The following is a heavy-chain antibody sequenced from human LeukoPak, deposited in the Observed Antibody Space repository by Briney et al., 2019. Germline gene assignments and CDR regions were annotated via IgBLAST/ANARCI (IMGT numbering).Heavy chain of an antibody. J-gene: IGHJ4*02. CDR2: ISGSGGTT. Sequence: QPGGSLRLSCAASGFTFSNYAMSWVRQAPGKRLEWVSAISGSGGTTYHADSVKGRFTISRDNSKNTLYLQMNTLRAEDTAVYYCAKDGYDYDGSYSYFDYWGQGTLVTVSS. CDR3: AKDGYDYDGSYSYFDY. CDR1: GFTFSNYA. V-gene: IGHV3-23*01. D-gene: IGHD3-22*01.